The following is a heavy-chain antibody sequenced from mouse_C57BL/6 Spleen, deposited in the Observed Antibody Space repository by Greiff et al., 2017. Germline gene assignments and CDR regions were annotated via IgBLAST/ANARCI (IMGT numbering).Heavy chain of an antibody. Sequence: VQLQQSGAELVRPGTSVKMSCKASGYTFTNYWIGWAKQRPGHGLEGIGDIYPGGGYTNYNEKFKGKATLAADKSSSTAYMQFSSLTSEDSAIYYCARDEDYYAMDYWGQGTSVTVSS. CDR2: IYPGGGYT. CDR1: GYTFTNYW. V-gene: IGHV1-63*01. J-gene: IGHJ4*01. CDR3: ARDEDYYAMDY.